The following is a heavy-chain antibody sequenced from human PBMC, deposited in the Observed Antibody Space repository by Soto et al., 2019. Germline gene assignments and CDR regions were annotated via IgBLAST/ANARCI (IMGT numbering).Heavy chain of an antibody. J-gene: IGHJ5*02. CDR3: ATANWSHHYFDP. V-gene: IGHV4-34*01. CDR1: GGSFSGYY. D-gene: IGHD1-1*01. CDR2: INHSGSP. Sequence: ETLSLTCAVYGGSFSGYYWSWLRQPPGKGLEWIGEINHSGSPNYNPSLKSRVTISVDTSKSQFSLKMTSVTAADTAVYYCATANWSHHYFDPWGQGTLVTAPQ.